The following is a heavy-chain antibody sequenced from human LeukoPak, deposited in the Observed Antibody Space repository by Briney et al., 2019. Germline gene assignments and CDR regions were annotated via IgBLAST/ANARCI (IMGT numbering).Heavy chain of an antibody. J-gene: IGHJ4*02. D-gene: IGHD6-19*01. CDR1: GFTFSSHA. CDR2: ISGSGGST. V-gene: IGHV3-23*01. CDR3: AKGLAVAGHFDY. Sequence: GGSLRLSCAASGFTFSSHAMSWVRQAPGKGLEWVSAISGSGGSTYYADSVKGRFTISRDKSKNALYLQMNSLRAEDTAVYYCAKGLAVAGHFDYWGQGTLVTVSS.